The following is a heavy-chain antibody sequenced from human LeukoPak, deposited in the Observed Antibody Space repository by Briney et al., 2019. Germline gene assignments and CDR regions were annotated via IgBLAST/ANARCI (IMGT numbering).Heavy chain of an antibody. V-gene: IGHV3-53*01. Sequence: GGSLGLSCAASGFTFSSYAMSWVRQAPGKGLEWVSVIYSGGSTYYADSVKGRFTISRDNSKNTLYLQMNSLRAEDTAVYFCARSSGYSPHFDYWGQGILVTVSS. J-gene: IGHJ4*02. CDR1: GFTFSSYA. CDR3: ARSSGYSPHFDY. CDR2: IYSGGST. D-gene: IGHD3-22*01.